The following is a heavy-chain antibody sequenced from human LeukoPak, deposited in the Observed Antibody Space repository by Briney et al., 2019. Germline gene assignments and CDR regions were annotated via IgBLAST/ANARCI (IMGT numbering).Heavy chain of an antibody. V-gene: IGHV1-46*01. J-gene: IGHJ6*03. D-gene: IGHD1-7*01. Sequence: ASVKVSCKASGYIFTSYYIHWVRQAPGQGLEWMGIINPSGGSTSYAQKFQGRVTITRNTSISTAYMELSSLRSEDTAVYYCARVSWYNWNYGPYYYYYMDVWGKGTTVTVSS. CDR1: GYIFTSYY. CDR3: ARVSWYNWNYGPYYYYYMDV. CDR2: INPSGGST.